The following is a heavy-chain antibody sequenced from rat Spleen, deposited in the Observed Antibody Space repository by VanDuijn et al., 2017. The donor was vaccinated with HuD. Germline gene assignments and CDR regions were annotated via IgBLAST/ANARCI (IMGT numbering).Heavy chain of an antibody. CDR1: GFTFSDYY. Sequence: EVQLVESGGGSVQPGRSLKLSCAASGFTFSDYYMTWVRQTPAKGLEWVASISSDGTTTYYRDSVKGRFTISRDNAKSSLYLQMDSLGSGDTATYYCARHRRGDPGIPVFAYWGQGTLVTVSS. J-gene: IGHJ3*01. CDR2: ISSDGTTT. D-gene: IGHD1-4*01. V-gene: IGHV5-25*01. CDR3: ARHRRGDPGIPVFAY.